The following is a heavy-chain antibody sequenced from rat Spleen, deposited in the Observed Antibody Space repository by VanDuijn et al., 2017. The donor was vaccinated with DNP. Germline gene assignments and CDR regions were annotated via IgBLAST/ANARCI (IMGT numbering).Heavy chain of an antibody. Sequence: EVQPVESGGVLVQPGRSLKVSCAASGFTFSNYGMHWIRQAPTKGLEWVASIINSGGSTYYRDSVKGRFTISRDNAKSTLYLQMDSLRSEETATYYCARHGETVVGDYWGQGVMVTVSS. D-gene: IGHD1-1*01. CDR2: IINSGGST. CDR1: GFTFSNYG. CDR3: ARHGETVVGDY. V-gene: IGHV5-19*01. J-gene: IGHJ2*01.